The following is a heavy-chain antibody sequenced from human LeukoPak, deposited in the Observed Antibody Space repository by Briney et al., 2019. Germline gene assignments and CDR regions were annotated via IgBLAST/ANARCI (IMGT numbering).Heavy chain of an antibody. CDR2: TYYRSKWYN. V-gene: IGHV6-1*01. D-gene: IGHD2-15*01. Sequence: SQTLSLTCAISGDSVSSNSAAWNWIKQSPSRGLEWLGRTYYRSKWYNDYAVSVESRLTINPDTSKNQFSLQLNSVTAEDTAVYYCARGGAGGRAFDIWGQGTMVTVSS. J-gene: IGHJ3*02. CDR1: GDSVSSNSAA. CDR3: ARGGAGGRAFDI.